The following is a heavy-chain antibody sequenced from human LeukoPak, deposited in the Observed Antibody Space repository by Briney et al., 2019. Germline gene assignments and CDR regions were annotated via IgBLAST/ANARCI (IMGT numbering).Heavy chain of an antibody. CDR2: INPNSGGT. V-gene: IGHV1-2*02. CDR3: ARKRSGWYGLKGDYYFDY. Sequence: ASVKVSCKASGYTFTSYGISWVRQAPGQGLEWMGWINPNSGGTNYAQKLQGRVTMTRDTSISTAYMELSRLRSDDTAVYYCARKRSGWYGLKGDYYFDYWGQGTLVTVSS. D-gene: IGHD6-19*01. CDR1: GYTFTSYG. J-gene: IGHJ4*02.